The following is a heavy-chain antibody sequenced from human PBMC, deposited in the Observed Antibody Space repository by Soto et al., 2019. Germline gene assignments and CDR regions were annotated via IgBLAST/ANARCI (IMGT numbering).Heavy chain of an antibody. Sequence: SGGSLRLSCAASGFTFSSYGMHWVRQAPGKGLEWVAVISYDGSNKYYADSVKGRFTISRDNSKNTLYLQMNSLRAEDTAVYYCAKDDARLWFGELLVDYWGQGTLVTVSS. J-gene: IGHJ4*02. CDR1: GFTFSSYG. D-gene: IGHD3-10*01. CDR3: AKDDARLWFGELLVDY. V-gene: IGHV3-30*18. CDR2: ISYDGSNK.